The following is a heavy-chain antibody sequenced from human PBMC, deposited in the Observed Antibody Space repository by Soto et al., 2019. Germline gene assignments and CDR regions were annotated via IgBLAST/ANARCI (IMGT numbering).Heavy chain of an antibody. CDR3: RGWFEELGTDC. D-gene: IGHD3-10*01. Sequence: SETLSLTCTVSGGSISSGGYYWSWIRQHPGKGLEWIGYIYYSGSTYYNPSLKSRVTISVDTSKNQFSLKLNSLRAEDTAVYYCRGWFEELGTDCWGQGTLVTVSS. CDR1: GGSISSGGYY. CDR2: IYYSGST. V-gene: IGHV4-31*03. J-gene: IGHJ4*02.